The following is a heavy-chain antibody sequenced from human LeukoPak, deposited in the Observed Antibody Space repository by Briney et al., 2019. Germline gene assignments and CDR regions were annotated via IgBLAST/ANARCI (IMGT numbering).Heavy chain of an antibody. V-gene: IGHV4-59*01. CDR2: IYYSGST. CDR3: ARGLGYSYGIYYFDY. J-gene: IGHJ4*02. Sequence: PSETLSLTCAVYGGSFSSYYWSWIRQPPGKGLEWIGYIYYSGSTNYNPSLKSRVTISVDTSKNQFSLKLSSVTAADTAVYYCARGLGYSYGIYYFDYWGQGTLVTVSS. CDR1: GGSFSSYY. D-gene: IGHD5-18*01.